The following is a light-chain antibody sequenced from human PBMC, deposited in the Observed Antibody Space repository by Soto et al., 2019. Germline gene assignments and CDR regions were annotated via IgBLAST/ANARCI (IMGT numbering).Light chain of an antibody. CDR3: QQRSNWPPYT. J-gene: IGKJ2*01. Sequence: EIVLTQSPATLSLSPGERATLSCRASQSVSSSYLAWYQQQPGQAPRLLIYGASSRATGIPDRFSGSGSGTDFTLTISSLEPEDFAVYYCQQRSNWPPYTFGQGTKVDIK. CDR1: QSVSSSY. V-gene: IGKV3D-20*02. CDR2: GAS.